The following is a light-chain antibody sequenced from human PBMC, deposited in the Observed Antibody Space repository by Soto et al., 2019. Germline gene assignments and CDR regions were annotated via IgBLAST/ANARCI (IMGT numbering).Light chain of an antibody. CDR2: DAS. CDR3: QQYGSSPPKHT. Sequence: EIVLTQSPGTLSLSPGERATLSCRASQSVSSSYLAWYQQTPGQAPRLLIYDASSRATDIPDRFSGSGSGTDFTLTISRLEPEDFAVYYCQQYGSSPPKHTFGQGTKLEIK. V-gene: IGKV3-20*01. CDR1: QSVSSSY. J-gene: IGKJ2*01.